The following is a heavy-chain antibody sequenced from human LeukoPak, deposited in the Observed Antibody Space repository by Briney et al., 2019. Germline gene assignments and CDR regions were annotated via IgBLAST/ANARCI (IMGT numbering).Heavy chain of an antibody. CDR3: ARGRLVIDY. CDR2: ISYDGSIK. V-gene: IGHV3-30*04. Sequence: PGGSLRLSCAASGFTLSRYAMHWVRQAPGKGPEWVAVISYDGSIKYYADSVKGRFTISRDNSKNTVYLRMTSLRGEDTAVYYCARGRLVIDYWGQGTLVTVSS. CDR1: GFTLSRYA. D-gene: IGHD3-3*01. J-gene: IGHJ4*02.